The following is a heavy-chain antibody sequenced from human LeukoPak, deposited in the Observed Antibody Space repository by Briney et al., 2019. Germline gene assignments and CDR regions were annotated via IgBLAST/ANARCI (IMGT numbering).Heavy chain of an antibody. D-gene: IGHD3-10*01. CDR3: ARPRGAGYYYYYGMDV. CDR1: GFTFSSYW. V-gene: IGHV3-21*01. Sequence: GGSLRLSCAASGFTFSSYWMYWVRQAPGKGLEWVSSISSSSSYIYYADSVKGRFTISRDNAKNSLYLRMNSLRAEDTAVYYCARPRGAGYYYYYGMDVWGQGTTVTVSS. CDR2: ISSSSSYI. J-gene: IGHJ6*02.